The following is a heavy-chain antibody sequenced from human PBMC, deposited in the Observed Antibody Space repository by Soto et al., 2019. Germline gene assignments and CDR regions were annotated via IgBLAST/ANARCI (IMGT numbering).Heavy chain of an antibody. D-gene: IGHD3-9*01. CDR1: GFPFSSYG. Sequence: GGSLRLSCAASGFPFSSYGMHWVRQAPGKGLEWVAVISYDGSNKYYADSVKGRFTISRDNSKNTLYLQMNSLRAEDTAVYYCAKDALLYYDILTGYYLDYWGQGTLVTVSS. CDR3: AKDALLYYDILTGYYLDY. CDR2: ISYDGSNK. V-gene: IGHV3-30*18. J-gene: IGHJ4*02.